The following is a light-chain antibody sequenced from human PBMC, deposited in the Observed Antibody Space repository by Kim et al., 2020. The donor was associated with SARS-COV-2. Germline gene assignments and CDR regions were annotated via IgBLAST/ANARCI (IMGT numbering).Light chain of an antibody. V-gene: IGLV1-51*01. CDR3: ETWDSSLNAGRV. J-gene: IGLJ3*02. Sequence: QSVLTQPPSVSAAPGQKVTISCSGSMSNIGNNYVSWFQHLPGTAPKLVIYDNYLRPTGIPDRYSGSKSGTSATLAITGLQTGDEADYFCETWDSSLNAGRVFGGGTQLTVL. CDR2: DNY. CDR1: MSNIGNNY.